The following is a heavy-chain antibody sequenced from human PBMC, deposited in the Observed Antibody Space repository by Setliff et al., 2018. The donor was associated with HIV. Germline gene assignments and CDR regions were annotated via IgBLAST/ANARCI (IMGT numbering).Heavy chain of an antibody. CDR3: ARWGSGSYERVFDY. D-gene: IGHD1-26*01. CDR2: ISYSGSAI. Sequence: GGSLRLSCTASGFTFINYEMNWVRQAPGKGLEWVAYISYSGSAIHYADSVKGRFTISRDNAKNSLYLQMNSLRVEDTAVYFCARWGSGSYERVFDYWGQGMLVTVSS. V-gene: IGHV3-48*03. J-gene: IGHJ4*02. CDR1: GFTFINYE.